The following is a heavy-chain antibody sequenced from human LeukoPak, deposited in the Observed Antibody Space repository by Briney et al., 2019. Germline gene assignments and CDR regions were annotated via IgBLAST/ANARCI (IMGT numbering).Heavy chain of an antibody. CDR1: GFTFSSYW. D-gene: IGHD5-18*01. V-gene: IGHV3-7*04. J-gene: IGHJ4*02. CDR3: ARGPGRGYSYGTFDY. Sequence: GGSLRLSCAASGFTFSSYWMSWVRQAPGKGLEWVANIKQDGSEKYYVDSVKGRFTISRDNAKNSLYLQMNSLRAEDTAVYYCARGPGRGYSYGTFDYWGQGTLVTVSS. CDR2: IKQDGSEK.